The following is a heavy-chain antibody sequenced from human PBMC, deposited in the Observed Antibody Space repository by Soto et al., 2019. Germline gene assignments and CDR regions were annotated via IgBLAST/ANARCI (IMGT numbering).Heavy chain of an antibody. Sequence: ASVKVSCKASGGTFSSYAISWGRQAPGQGLEWMGGIIPIFGTANYAQKFQGRVTITADESTSTAYMELSSLRSEDTAVYYCARDHGYCSGGSCPPPNNWFDPWGQGTLVTVSS. V-gene: IGHV1-69*13. CDR2: IIPIFGTA. CDR1: GGTFSSYA. CDR3: ARDHGYCSGGSCPPPNNWFDP. D-gene: IGHD2-15*01. J-gene: IGHJ5*02.